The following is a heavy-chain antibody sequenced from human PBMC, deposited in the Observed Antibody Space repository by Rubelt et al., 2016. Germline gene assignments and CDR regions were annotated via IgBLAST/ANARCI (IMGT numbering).Heavy chain of an antibody. CDR3: TTGAYCSGGSCPTDMGFDY. V-gene: IGHV3-15*01. Sequence: EVQLVESGGGLVKPGGSLRLSCAASGFTFSSYSMHWVRQAPGKGLEWVGRIKSKTDGGTTDYAAPVKGRFTISRDDSNNTLYLQMNSLKTEDTAVYYWTTGAYCSGGSCPTDMGFDYWGQGTLVTVSS. CDR2: IKSKTDGGTT. D-gene: IGHD2-15*01. J-gene: IGHJ4*02. CDR1: GFTFSSYS.